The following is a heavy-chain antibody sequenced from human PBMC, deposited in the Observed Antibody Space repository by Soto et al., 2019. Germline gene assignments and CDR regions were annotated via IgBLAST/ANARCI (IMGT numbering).Heavy chain of an antibody. CDR2: ISAYNGNT. CDR3: ARGVAHYYGSGSYYANDAFDI. Sequence: ALVKVSCKASGYTFTSYGISWVRQAPGQGLEWMGWISAYNGNTNYAQKLQGRVTMTTDTSTSTAYMELRSLRSDDTAVYYCARGVAHYYGSGSYYANDAFDIWGQGTMVTVSS. J-gene: IGHJ3*02. D-gene: IGHD3-10*01. V-gene: IGHV1-18*01. CDR1: GYTFTSYG.